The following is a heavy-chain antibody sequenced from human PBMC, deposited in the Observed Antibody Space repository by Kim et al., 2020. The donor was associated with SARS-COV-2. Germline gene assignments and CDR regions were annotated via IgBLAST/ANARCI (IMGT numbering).Heavy chain of an antibody. CDR2: IYSGGST. J-gene: IGHJ4*02. D-gene: IGHD1-26*01. Sequence: GGSLRLSYAASGFTVSSTYMTWVRQAPGKGLEWVSVIYSGGSTYYADSVKGRFTISRDNSKNMLYLQMNSLRAEDTAVYYCARDPTYSGSYYMNFDYWGQGTLVTVFS. V-gene: IGHV3-66*01. CDR3: ARDPTYSGSYYMNFDY. CDR1: GFTVSSTY.